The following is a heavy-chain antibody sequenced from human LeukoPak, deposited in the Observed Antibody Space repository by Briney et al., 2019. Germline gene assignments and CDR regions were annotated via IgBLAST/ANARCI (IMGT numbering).Heavy chain of an antibody. Sequence: GGSLRLSCAASGFTFSSYAMSWVRQAPGKGLEWVSAISGSGGSTYYADSVKGRFTISRDNSKNTLYLQMNSLRAEDTAVYYCAKRLWFGELSWAFDIWGQGTMVTVPS. D-gene: IGHD3-10*01. CDR2: ISGSGGST. CDR3: AKRLWFGELSWAFDI. CDR1: GFTFSSYA. V-gene: IGHV3-23*01. J-gene: IGHJ3*02.